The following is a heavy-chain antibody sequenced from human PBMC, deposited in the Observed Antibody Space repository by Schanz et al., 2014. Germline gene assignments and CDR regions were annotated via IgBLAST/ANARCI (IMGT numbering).Heavy chain of an antibody. D-gene: IGHD3-9*01. V-gene: IGHV3-23*01. J-gene: IGHJ5*02. CDR2: LSEGGGGT. CDR1: GFTLSNYA. CDR3: AKAADWPVTRFDP. Sequence: EMHLLESGGGLAQPGGSLRLSCAASGFTLSNYAMSWVRQAPGKGLEWVSALSEGGGGTHYADSVRGRFTISSDSSKNTLYLQMSSLRADDTAVYYCAKAADWPVTRFDPWGQGTLVTDSS.